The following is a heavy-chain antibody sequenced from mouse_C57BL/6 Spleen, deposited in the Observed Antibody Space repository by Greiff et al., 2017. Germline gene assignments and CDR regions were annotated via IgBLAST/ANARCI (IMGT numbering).Heavy chain of an antibody. CDR2: IDPENGDT. Sequence: VQLKQSGAELVRPGASVKLSCTASGFNIKDDYMHWVKQRPEQGLEWIGWIDPENGDTEYASKFQGKATITADTSSNTAYLQLSSLTSEDTAVYYCTPTGAMDYWGQGTSVTVTS. J-gene: IGHJ4*01. D-gene: IGHD1-1*01. CDR1: GFNIKDDY. V-gene: IGHV14-4*01. CDR3: TPTGAMDY.